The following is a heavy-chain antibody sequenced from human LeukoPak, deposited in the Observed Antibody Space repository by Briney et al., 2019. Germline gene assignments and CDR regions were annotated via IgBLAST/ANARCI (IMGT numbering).Heavy chain of an antibody. J-gene: IGHJ6*03. CDR3: ARKTRGDIVVVPAAIGEYYYYYMDV. CDR1: GFTFSSYS. CDR2: ISSSSSTI. D-gene: IGHD2-2*01. Sequence: GGSLRLSCAASGFTFSSYSMNWVRQAPGKGLEWVSYISSSSSTIYYADSVKGRFTISRDNAKNSLYLQMNSLRAEDTAVYYCARKTRGDIVVVPAAIGEYYYYYMDVWGKGTTVTVSS. V-gene: IGHV3-48*04.